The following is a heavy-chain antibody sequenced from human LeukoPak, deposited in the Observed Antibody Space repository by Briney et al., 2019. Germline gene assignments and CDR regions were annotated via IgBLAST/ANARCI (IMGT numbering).Heavy chain of an antibody. CDR1: GFTFSSYS. CDR3: ARDLQQWLVAYDAFDI. Sequence: PGGSLRLSCAASGFTFSSYSMNWVRQAPGKGLEWVSFISSSSSYIYYADSVKGRFTISRDNAKNSLYLQMNSLRAEDTAVYYCARDLQQWLVAYDAFDIWGQGAMVTVSS. CDR2: ISSSSSYI. J-gene: IGHJ3*02. D-gene: IGHD6-19*01. V-gene: IGHV3-21*01.